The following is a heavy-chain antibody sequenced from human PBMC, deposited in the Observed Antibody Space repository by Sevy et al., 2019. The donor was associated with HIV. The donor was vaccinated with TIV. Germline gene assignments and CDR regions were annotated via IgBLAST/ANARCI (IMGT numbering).Heavy chain of an antibody. CDR3: AKGNDAYYYGY. J-gene: IGHJ4*02. CDR1: GFTFSSYA. V-gene: IGHV3-23*01. D-gene: IGHD3-16*01. CDR2: ITGLGGTT. Sequence: GGSLRLSCAASGFTFSSYAMTWVRQAPGKGLEWVSSITGLGGTTYYTDSAKGRFTISRDNSKNTLSLQMDSLRAEDTAIYYCAKGNDAYYYGYWGQGTLLTVSS.